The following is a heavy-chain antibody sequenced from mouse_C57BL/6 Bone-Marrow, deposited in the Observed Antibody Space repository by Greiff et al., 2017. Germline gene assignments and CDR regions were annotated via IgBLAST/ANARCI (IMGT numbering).Heavy chain of an antibody. D-gene: IGHD2-4*01. CDR3: ARAITTRNFDV. V-gene: IGHV1-61*01. Sequence: VQLQQPGAELVRPGSSVKLSCKASGYTFTSYWMDWVQQRPGQGLEWIGNIYPSDSETHYNQKFKDKATLTVDKSSSTAYMQLSSLTSEDSAVYYCARAITTRNFDVWGQGTTLTVSS. CDR1: GYTFTSYW. CDR2: IYPSDSET. J-gene: IGHJ2*01.